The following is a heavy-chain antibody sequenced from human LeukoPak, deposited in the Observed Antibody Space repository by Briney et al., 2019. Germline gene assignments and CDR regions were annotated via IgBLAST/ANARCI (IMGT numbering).Heavy chain of an antibody. CDR2: IYSGGST. D-gene: IGHD3-10*01. Sequence: GGSLRLSCAASGFTVSSNYMSWVRQAPGKGLEWVSVIYSGGSTYYTDSVKGRFTISRDNSKNTLYLQMNSLRAEDTAVYYCASAPTYGSGSYLVYWGQGTLVTVSS. CDR1: GFTVSSNY. J-gene: IGHJ4*02. CDR3: ASAPTYGSGSYLVY. V-gene: IGHV3-66*01.